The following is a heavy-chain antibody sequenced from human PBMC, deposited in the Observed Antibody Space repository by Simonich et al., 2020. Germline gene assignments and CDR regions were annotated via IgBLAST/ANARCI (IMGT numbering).Heavy chain of an antibody. CDR1: GFTFSSYW. CDR3: ARDYSNYDAFDI. D-gene: IGHD4-4*01. J-gene: IGHJ3*02. Sequence: EVQLVESGGGLVQPGGSLRLSCAASGFTFSSYWMPWVRQVPGKGVELVSRINSDGGSTSYADSVKGRFTISRDNAKNTLYLQMNSLRAEDTAVYYCARDYSNYDAFDIWGQGTMVTVSS. CDR2: INSDGGST. V-gene: IGHV3-74*01.